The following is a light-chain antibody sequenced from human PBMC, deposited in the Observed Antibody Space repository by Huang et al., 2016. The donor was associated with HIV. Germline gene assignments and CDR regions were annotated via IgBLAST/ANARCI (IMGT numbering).Light chain of an antibody. CDR2: KAS. CDR3: QQYKTYPWS. V-gene: IGKV1-5*03. J-gene: IGKJ1*01. Sequence: DIQLTQSPSILSASVGDRVTITCRASQTVHSWLAWYQQRPGKAPKLQIYKASKLESGVSSNFSGSGSGAEYTLTISSLQTDDFATYYCQQYKTYPWSFGQGTTVDI. CDR1: QTVHSW.